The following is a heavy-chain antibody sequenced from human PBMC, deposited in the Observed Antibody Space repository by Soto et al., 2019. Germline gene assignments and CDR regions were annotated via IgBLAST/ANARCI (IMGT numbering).Heavy chain of an antibody. Sequence: EVQLVESGGGLVQPGRSLRLSCAASGFTFDDYAMHWVRQVPGKGLEWVAGISWNSGSVGYADSVKGRFTISRDNAKNSLYLQMNSLRAEDTALYYCAKDRLGYCSSTRCYPAPYFDYWGQGTMVTVSS. CDR3: AKDRLGYCSSTRCYPAPYFDY. D-gene: IGHD2-2*01. V-gene: IGHV3-9*01. J-gene: IGHJ4*02. CDR1: GFTFDDYA. CDR2: ISWNSGSV.